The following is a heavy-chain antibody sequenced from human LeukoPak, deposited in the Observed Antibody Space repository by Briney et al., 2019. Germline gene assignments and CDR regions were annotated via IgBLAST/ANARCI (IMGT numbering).Heavy chain of an antibody. V-gene: IGHV3-21*01. J-gene: IGHJ4*02. CDR1: GFTFSSYS. Sequence: PGGSLRLSCAASGFTFSSYSMNWVRQAPGKGLEWVSSISSSSYIYYADSVKGRFTISRDNAKNSLYLQMNSLRAEDTAVYYCARANSPFWSGYYTEDYFDYWDQGTLVTVSS. CDR3: ARANSPFWSGYYTEDYFDY. CDR2: ISSSSYI. D-gene: IGHD3-3*01.